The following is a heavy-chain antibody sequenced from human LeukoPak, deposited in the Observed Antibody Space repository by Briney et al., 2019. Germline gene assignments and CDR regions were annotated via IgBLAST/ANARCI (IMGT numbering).Heavy chain of an antibody. Sequence: GGSLRLSCAASGFTFSSYSMNWVRQAPGKGLEWVSSISSSSSYIYCADSVKGRFTISRDNAKNSLYLQMNSLRAEDTDVYYCARSYGDYYDSSGYYQQYVDYWGQGTLVTVSS. V-gene: IGHV3-21*01. CDR2: ISSSSSYI. J-gene: IGHJ4*02. D-gene: IGHD3-22*01. CDR3: ARSYGDYYDSSGYYQQYVDY. CDR1: GFTFSSYS.